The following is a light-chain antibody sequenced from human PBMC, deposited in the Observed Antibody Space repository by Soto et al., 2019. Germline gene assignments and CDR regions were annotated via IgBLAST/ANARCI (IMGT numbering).Light chain of an antibody. Sequence: AIQLTQSPSSLSASVGDRVIITCRASQGVGRAVAWYQLKPGKSPKLLIYDASILETGAPARFSGSGSGTDFTLTSSTLQPEDFATSYCQQFNGDPSFGQGTRLDIK. V-gene: IGKV1-13*02. CDR3: QQFNGDPS. CDR1: QGVGRA. CDR2: DAS. J-gene: IGKJ5*01.